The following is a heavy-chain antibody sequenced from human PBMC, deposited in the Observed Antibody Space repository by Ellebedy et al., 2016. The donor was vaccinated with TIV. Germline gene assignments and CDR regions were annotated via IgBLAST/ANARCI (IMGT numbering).Heavy chain of an antibody. J-gene: IGHJ4*02. CDR1: GASIPTYY. CDR3: ASRASGRSDLGRVVYFDY. V-gene: IGHV4-59*08. Sequence: MPGGSLRPSCNVPGASIPTYYWNWIRQSPGKGLEWIGYMSYSGSTNYNPSLKSRVTISVDTSKNQFSLRLSSVTAADTAVYYCASRASGRSDLGRVVYFDYWGQGTLVTVSS. D-gene: IGHD1-26*01. CDR2: MSYSGST.